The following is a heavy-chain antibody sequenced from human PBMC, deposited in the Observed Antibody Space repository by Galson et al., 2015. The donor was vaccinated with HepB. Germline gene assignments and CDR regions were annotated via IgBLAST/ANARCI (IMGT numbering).Heavy chain of an antibody. CDR2: IRSKAYGGTT. V-gene: IGHV3-49*04. J-gene: IGHJ6*02. D-gene: IGHD3-22*01. CDR1: GFTFGDYA. Sequence: SLRLSCAASGFTFGDYAMSWVRQAPGKGLEWVGFIRSKAYGGTTEYAASVKGRFTISRDDSKSIAYLQMNSLKTEDTAVYYCTRVLDYYDSSGYYPSPSYYYYGMDVWGQGTTVTVSS. CDR3: TRVLDYYDSSGYYPSPSYYYYGMDV.